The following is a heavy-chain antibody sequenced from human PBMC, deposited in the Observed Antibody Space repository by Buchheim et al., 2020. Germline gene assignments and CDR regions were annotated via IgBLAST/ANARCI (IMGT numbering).Heavy chain of an antibody. J-gene: IGHJ6*02. D-gene: IGHD1-26*01. CDR3: TKDPRAYSGSYRGPYYYYGMDV. V-gene: IGHV3-30*18. CDR1: GFTFSSYG. Sequence: QVQLVESGGGMVQPGRSLRLSCAASGFTFSSYGMHWVRQAPGKGLEWVAVISYDGSNKYYADSVKGRFTISRDNSKNTLYLQMNSLRAEDTAVYYCTKDPRAYSGSYRGPYYYYGMDVWGQGTT. CDR2: ISYDGSNK.